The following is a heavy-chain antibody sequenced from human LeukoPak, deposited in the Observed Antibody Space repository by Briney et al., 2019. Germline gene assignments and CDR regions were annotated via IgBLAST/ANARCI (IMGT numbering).Heavy chain of an antibody. CDR1: GYTFTSYG. Sequence: GASVKVSCKASGYTFTSYGIGWVRQAPGQGLEWMGWISAYNGNTNYAQKLQGRVTMTTDTSTSTAYMELRSLRSDDTAVYYCARVNGYYDSSGYLDYWGQGTLVTVSS. CDR3: ARVNGYYDSSGYLDY. D-gene: IGHD3-22*01. CDR2: ISAYNGNT. V-gene: IGHV1-18*01. J-gene: IGHJ4*02.